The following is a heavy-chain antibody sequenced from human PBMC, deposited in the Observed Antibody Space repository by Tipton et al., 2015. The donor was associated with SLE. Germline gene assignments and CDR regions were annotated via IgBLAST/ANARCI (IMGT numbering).Heavy chain of an antibody. J-gene: IGHJ5*02. Sequence: TLSLTCTVSGGSISSHYWSWIRQPPGKGLEWIGYIYYSGSTNYNPSLKSRVTISVDTSKNQSSLKLSSVTAADTAVYYCAREGHCSGGSCYPWFDPWGQGTLVTVSS. V-gene: IGHV4-59*11. CDR2: IYYSGST. CDR3: AREGHCSGGSCYPWFDP. CDR1: GGSISSHY. D-gene: IGHD2-15*01.